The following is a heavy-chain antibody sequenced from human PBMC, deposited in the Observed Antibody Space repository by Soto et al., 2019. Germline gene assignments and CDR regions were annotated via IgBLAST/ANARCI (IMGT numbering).Heavy chain of an antibody. Sequence: SETLSLTCSVSGGSISSSSNSWGWIRQPPGKGLEWIGYIYHSGSTYYNPSLKSRVTISVDRSKNQFSLKLSSVTAADTAVYYCARVPDRWGQGTLVTVSS. D-gene: IGHD2-2*01. J-gene: IGHJ5*02. V-gene: IGHV4-30-2*01. CDR3: ARVPDR. CDR1: GGSISSSSNS. CDR2: IYHSGST.